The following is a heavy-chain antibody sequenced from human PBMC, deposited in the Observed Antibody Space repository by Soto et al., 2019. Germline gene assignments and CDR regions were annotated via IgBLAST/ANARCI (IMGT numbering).Heavy chain of an antibody. CDR2: IIPALGTA. V-gene: IGHV1-69*08. Sequence: QDQLVQSGAEVKKPGSSVKVSCEASGGTFSSHTFSWVRQAPGQGLEWMGRIIPALGTATYAQKFQGRVTITPDESATTVYMELNSLRSEDTAVYYCARPDFGDYWYFDLWGRGTLVTVSS. CDR1: GGTFSSHT. J-gene: IGHJ2*01. CDR3: ARPDFGDYWYFDL. D-gene: IGHD4-17*01.